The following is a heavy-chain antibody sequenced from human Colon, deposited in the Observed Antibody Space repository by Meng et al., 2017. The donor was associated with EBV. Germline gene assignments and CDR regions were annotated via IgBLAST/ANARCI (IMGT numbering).Heavy chain of an antibody. J-gene: IGHJ4*02. D-gene: IGHD1-26*01. V-gene: IGHV4-34*01. CDR2: INHSGST. CDR3: ARGPGGSYYLYYFDY. CDR1: GGSFSGYY. Sequence: VRLQQWGAGLLKPSETLSLTGAVYGGSFSGYYWSWIRQPPEKGLEWIGEINHSGSTNYNPSLKSRVTISVDTSKKQFSLKLSSVTAADTAVYYCARGPGGSYYLYYFDYWGQGTLVTVSS.